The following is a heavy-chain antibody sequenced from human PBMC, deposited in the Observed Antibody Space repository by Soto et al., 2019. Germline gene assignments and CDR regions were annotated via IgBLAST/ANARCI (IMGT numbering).Heavy chain of an antibody. J-gene: IGHJ1*01. D-gene: IGHD6-13*01. V-gene: IGHV5-51*01. CDR3: ARHSGVAEDGTD. CDR1: GYSFTTNW. CDR2: IYPGDSDT. Sequence: GESLKISCKGSGYSFTTNWIGWVRQMPGKGLGWMGVIYPGDSDTRYSPSFQGQVAISADKSINTAYLQWSSLKASDTAMYYCARHSGVAEDGTDWGQGTLVTVSS.